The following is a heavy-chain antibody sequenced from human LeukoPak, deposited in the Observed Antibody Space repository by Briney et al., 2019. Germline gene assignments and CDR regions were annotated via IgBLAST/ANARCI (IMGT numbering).Heavy chain of an antibody. CDR2: IKTDGTTT. CDR1: GFIFSNYW. Sequence: GGSLRLSCAASGFIFSNYWMHWVRQVPGKGLVWVSRIKTDGTTTNYADSVQGRFTISRDNAKNMLYLQMNSLRAEDTAVYYCARGASSGYRIDYWGQGILVTVSS. J-gene: IGHJ4*02. V-gene: IGHV3-74*01. D-gene: IGHD3-16*02. CDR3: ARGASSGYRIDY.